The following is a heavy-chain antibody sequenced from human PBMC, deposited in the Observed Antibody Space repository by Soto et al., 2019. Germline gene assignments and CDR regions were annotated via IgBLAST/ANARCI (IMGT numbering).Heavy chain of an antibody. CDR2: ISYDGGNK. Sequence: GGSLRLSCAASGFTFSDYGMHWVRQAPGKGLEWVAVISYDGGNKYYADSVKGRFTISRDNSKNTLYLQMNSLRAEDTAVYYCAKDPSYYDFWSGYSPTYYFDYWGQGTLVTVSS. CDR1: GFTFSDYG. J-gene: IGHJ4*02. V-gene: IGHV3-30*18. CDR3: AKDPSYYDFWSGYSPTYYFDY. D-gene: IGHD3-3*01.